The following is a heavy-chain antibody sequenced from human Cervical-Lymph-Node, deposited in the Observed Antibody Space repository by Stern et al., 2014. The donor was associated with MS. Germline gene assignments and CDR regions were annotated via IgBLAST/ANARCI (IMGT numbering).Heavy chain of an antibody. J-gene: IGHJ6*02. Sequence: VQLVESGGGVVQPGRSLRLSCAASGFTFSSYGMHWVRQAPGKGLEWVAVISYDGSNKYYADSVKGRFTISRDNSKNTLYLQMNSLRPEDTAVYYCAKDLGGSYYHYYYGMDVWGQGTTVTVSS. D-gene: IGHD1-26*01. CDR2: ISYDGSNK. V-gene: IGHV3-30*18. CDR1: GFTFSSYG. CDR3: AKDLGGSYYHYYYGMDV.